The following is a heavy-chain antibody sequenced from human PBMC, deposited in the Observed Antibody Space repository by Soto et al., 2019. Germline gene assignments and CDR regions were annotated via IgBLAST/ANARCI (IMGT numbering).Heavy chain of an antibody. Sequence: SETLSLTFTVSGCSISGSDYYWCGIRQPPGKGLEWIGNIYYSGITYFYPSLKSRVTISVDTSQNQFFLKLSSVTASDTAVYNCVNMRGQWLPRDWGQGTLVTVS. CDR1: GCSISGSDYY. CDR3: VNMRGQWLPRD. J-gene: IGHJ4*02. CDR2: IYYSGIT. V-gene: IGHV4-39*01. D-gene: IGHD6-19*01.